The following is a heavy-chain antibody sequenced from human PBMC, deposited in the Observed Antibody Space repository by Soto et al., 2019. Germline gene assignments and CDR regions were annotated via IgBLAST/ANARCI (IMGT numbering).Heavy chain of an antibody. CDR3: ARDPGDSYGSYYFDY. Sequence: SVKVSCKASGYTFTSYAMHWVRQAPGQRLEWMGWINAGNGNTKYSQKFQGRVTITRDTSASTAYMELSSLRSEDTAVYYCARDPGDSYGSYYFDYWGQGTLVTVSS. V-gene: IGHV1-3*01. J-gene: IGHJ4*02. D-gene: IGHD5-18*01. CDR2: INAGNGNT. CDR1: GYTFTSYA.